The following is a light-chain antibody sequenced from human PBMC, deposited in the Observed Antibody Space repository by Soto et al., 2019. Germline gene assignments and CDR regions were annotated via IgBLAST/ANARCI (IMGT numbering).Light chain of an antibody. V-gene: IGKV3-15*01. Sequence: EIVMTQSPATLSVSPGERVTLSCRASQSVSSRLAWYQQKPGQSPRLLIYGASTRATGIPARFSGSGSGTEFTLTISSLQSEDFAVYYCQQYYNWPPWTFGLGTKVEIK. J-gene: IGKJ1*01. CDR2: GAS. CDR3: QQYYNWPPWT. CDR1: QSVSSR.